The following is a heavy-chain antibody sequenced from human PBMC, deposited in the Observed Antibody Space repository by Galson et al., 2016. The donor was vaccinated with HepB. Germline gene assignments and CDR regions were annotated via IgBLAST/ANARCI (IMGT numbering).Heavy chain of an antibody. CDR2: LSKAENAK. CDR1: GFTFSGYS. D-gene: IGHD6-19*01. J-gene: IGHJ4*02. CDR3: ARGDYSSGEPGY. Sequence: SLRLSCAPSGFTFSGYSMQWVRHVPGRGLEWLSLLSKAENAKYYADSVQGRFTISRDNSKDTLYLYMSGLRPEDTAVYYCARGDYSSGEPGYWGQGTLVTVSS. V-gene: IGHV3-30-3*01.